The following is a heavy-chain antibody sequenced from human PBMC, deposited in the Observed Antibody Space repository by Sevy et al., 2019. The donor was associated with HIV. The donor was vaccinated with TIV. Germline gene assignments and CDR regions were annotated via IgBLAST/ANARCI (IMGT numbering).Heavy chain of an antibody. CDR2: ITWNSGSI. CDR3: AKQSVKNQWRDPAFHY. V-gene: IGHV3-9*01. Sequence: GGSLRLSCAASGFTFDDYAMHWVRQAPGKGLEWVSGITWNSGSIAYADSVKGRFTISRDNAKNSLYLQMNSLRPEDTALYYCAKQSVKNQWRDPAFHYWGQGTLVTVSS. J-gene: IGHJ4*02. CDR1: GFTFDDYA. D-gene: IGHD2-8*01.